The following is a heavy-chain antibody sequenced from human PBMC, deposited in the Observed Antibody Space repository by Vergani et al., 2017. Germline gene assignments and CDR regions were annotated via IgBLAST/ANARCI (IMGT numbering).Heavy chain of an antibody. CDR1: GYTFTGYY. Sequence: QVQLVQSGAEVKKPGASVKVSCKASGYTFTGYYMHWVRQAPGQGLEWMGWINPNSGGTNYAQKFQGRVTMTRDTSISTAYMELSRLRSDDTAVYYCARVPYCSSTSCPDAFDIWGQGTMVTVSS. J-gene: IGHJ3*02. CDR2: INPNSGGT. V-gene: IGHV1-2*02. CDR3: ARVPYCSSTSCPDAFDI. D-gene: IGHD2-2*01.